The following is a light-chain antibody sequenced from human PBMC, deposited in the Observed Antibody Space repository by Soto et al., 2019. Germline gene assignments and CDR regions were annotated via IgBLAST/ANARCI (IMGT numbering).Light chain of an antibody. CDR3: QQSYSTPLT. J-gene: IGKJ4*01. Sequence: IRMTQSPSSLSASTGDRVTITCRASQGISSYLNWYQQKPGKAPKVLIYAASSLQSGVPSRFSGSGSGTDFTLTISSLQPEDFATYYCQQSYSTPLTFGGGTKVDIK. V-gene: IGKV1-39*01. CDR2: AAS. CDR1: QGISSY.